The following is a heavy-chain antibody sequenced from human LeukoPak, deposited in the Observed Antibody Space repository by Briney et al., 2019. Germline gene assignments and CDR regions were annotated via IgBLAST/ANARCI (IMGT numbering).Heavy chain of an antibody. J-gene: IGHJ4*02. D-gene: IGHD3-22*01. V-gene: IGHV4-34*01. CDR1: GGSLSTYY. Sequence: PSETLSLTCAVYGGSLSTYYWSWIRQPPGKGPEWIGEINHRGSTNYNPSLKSRVTMSVDTSKNQFSLKLSSVTAADTAVYYCARNSHYYDSSGFNYWGQGTLVTVSS. CDR2: INHRGST. CDR3: ARNSHYYDSSGFNY.